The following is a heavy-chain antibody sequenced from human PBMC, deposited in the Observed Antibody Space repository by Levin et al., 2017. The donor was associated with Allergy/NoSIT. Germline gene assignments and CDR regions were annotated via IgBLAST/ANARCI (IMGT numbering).Heavy chain of an antibody. CDR1: GFTFR. D-gene: IGHD3-10*01. CDR2: IKQDGSDK. J-gene: IGHJ4*02. CDR3: SRDHDGEDEYFDF. Sequence: SGGSLRLSCAASGFTFRMSWVRQAPGKGPEWVANIKQDGSDKYYVHSVEGRFTVSRDNAKNSLYLQMNSLRVEDTAVYYCSRDHDGEDEYFDFWGQGTLVTVSS. V-gene: IGHV3-7*01.